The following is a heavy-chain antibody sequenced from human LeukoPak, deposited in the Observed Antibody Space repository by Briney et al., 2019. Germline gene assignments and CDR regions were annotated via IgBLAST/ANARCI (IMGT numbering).Heavy chain of an antibody. D-gene: IGHD6-13*01. Sequence: GGSLRLSCAASGFTFSSYSMNWVRQAPGKGLEWVSYISSSSSTIYYADSVKGRFTISRDNAKNSLYLQMNSLRAEDTAVYYCARARLAAAGSDLDYWGQGTLVTVSS. CDR2: ISSSSSTI. CDR3: ARARLAAAGSDLDY. J-gene: IGHJ4*02. V-gene: IGHV3-48*04. CDR1: GFTFSSYS.